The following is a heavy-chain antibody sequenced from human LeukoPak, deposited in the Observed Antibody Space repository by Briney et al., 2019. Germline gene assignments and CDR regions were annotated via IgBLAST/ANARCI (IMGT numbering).Heavy chain of an antibody. D-gene: IGHD6-19*01. Sequence: PGGSLRLSCAASGFTFSSYNMNWVRQAPGKGLEWVSIIYSGGSTYYADSVKGRFTISRDNSKNTLYLQMNSLRAEDTAVYYCVGSGWYGYFDYWGQGTLVTVSS. CDR1: GFTFSSYN. CDR2: IYSGGST. V-gene: IGHV3-53*01. CDR3: VGSGWYGYFDY. J-gene: IGHJ4*02.